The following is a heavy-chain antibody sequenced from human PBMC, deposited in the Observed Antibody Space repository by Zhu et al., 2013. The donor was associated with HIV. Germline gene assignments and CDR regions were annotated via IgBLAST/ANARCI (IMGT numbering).Heavy chain of an antibody. V-gene: IGHV1-69*10. D-gene: IGHD1-1*01. CDR3: ARESERMRNYYYGMDV. CDR1: GYTFTNYA. CDR2: IIPIHATA. J-gene: IGHJ6*02. Sequence: QVQLVQSGDEVKTPGASVKVSCKTSGYTFTNYAVSWVRQAPGQGLEWMGAIIPIHATANYAQRFQGRVTITTDKLATTAYMELRSLRSEDTAVYYCARESERMRNYYYGMDVWGQGTTVTVSS.